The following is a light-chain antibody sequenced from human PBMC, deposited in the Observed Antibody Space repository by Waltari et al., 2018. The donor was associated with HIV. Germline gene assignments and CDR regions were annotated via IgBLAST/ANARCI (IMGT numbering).Light chain of an antibody. Sequence: EIVMTQSPATLSVSPGERATLSCRASQSVSSNLAWYQQKPGQAPMRLLYGASTRATGIPARYSGSGSGTEFTLTISSLQSEDFAVYYCQQYNTWPPRTFGQGTKLEIK. CDR3: QQYNTWPPRT. CDR2: GAS. J-gene: IGKJ2*01. CDR1: QSVSSN. V-gene: IGKV3-15*01.